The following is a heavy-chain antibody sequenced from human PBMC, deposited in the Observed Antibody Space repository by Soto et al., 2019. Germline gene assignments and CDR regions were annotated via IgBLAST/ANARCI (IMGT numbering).Heavy chain of an antibody. V-gene: IGHV4-39*01. CDR1: GGSISSSSYY. D-gene: IGHD6-6*01. J-gene: IGHJ4*02. CDR2: IYYSGST. CDR3: ARSIIAARPQRYFDY. Sequence: QLQLQESGPGLVKPSETLSLTCTVSGGSISSSSYYWGWIRQPPGKGLEWIGSIYYSGSTYYNPSLKSRVTISVDTSKNQFSLKLSSVTAADTAVYYCARSIIAARPQRYFDYWGQGTLVTVSS.